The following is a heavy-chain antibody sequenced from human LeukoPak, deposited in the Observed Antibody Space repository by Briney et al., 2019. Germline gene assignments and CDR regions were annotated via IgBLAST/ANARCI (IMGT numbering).Heavy chain of an antibody. D-gene: IGHD2-21*02. CDR2: INPNTGAA. J-gene: IGHJ4*02. Sequence: ASVKVSCKTSGYSFTGCYMHWVRQAPGQGLEWMGWINPNTGAAKYAQKFQGRVTMTRDTSISTAYMELRRPRSDDTAVYYCARDPQGDSYFDYWGQGTLVTVSS. CDR1: GYSFTGCY. CDR3: ARDPQGDSYFDY. V-gene: IGHV1-2*02.